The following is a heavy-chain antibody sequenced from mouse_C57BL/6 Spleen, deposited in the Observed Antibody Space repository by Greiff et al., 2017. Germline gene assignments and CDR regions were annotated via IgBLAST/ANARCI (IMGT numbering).Heavy chain of an antibody. J-gene: IGHJ1*03. CDR1: GFNIKDYY. CDR2: IDPEDGDT. CDR3: ARSPRCCGWYFGG. V-gene: IGHV14-2*01. Sequence: EVKLVESGAELVKPGASVKLSCTASGFNIKDYYMHWVKQRPEQGLEWIGRIDPEDGDTEYAPKFQGKATITADTSSNTAYLQLRSLTSEDTAVYYCARSPRCCGWYFGGWGTGTTVTVAS.